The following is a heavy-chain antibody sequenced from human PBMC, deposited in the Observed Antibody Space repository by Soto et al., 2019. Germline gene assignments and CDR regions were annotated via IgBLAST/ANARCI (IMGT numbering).Heavy chain of an antibody. D-gene: IGHD5-12*01. CDR2: INPNSGVT. CDR1: GDSFNDYY. CDR3: ARESGGATATLDYYYFYMDV. V-gene: IGHV1-2*04. Sequence: ASVKVSCKSSGDSFNDYYLHWVRQAPGQGLEWMGWINPNSGVTKYAQKFQGWVTMTRDTSIRTVYLELSRLRSDDTAVYYCARESGGATATLDYYYFYMDVWGKGTTVTVSS. J-gene: IGHJ6*03.